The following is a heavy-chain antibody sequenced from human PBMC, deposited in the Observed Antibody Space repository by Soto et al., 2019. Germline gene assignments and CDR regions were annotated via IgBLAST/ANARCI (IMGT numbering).Heavy chain of an antibody. D-gene: IGHD3-9*01. V-gene: IGHV3-74*01. CDR1: GFSFNNFW. CDR2: ISSDGTST. Sequence: EVQLVESGGGLVQPGGSLRLSCVASGFSFNNFWMHWVRQAPGKGLVWVSRISSDGTSTSYADFVKGRFTISRDNAKSTLYLEMNGLRAEDTAVYSCAKEGYFEEFDPWGQGTLVTVSS. J-gene: IGHJ5*02. CDR3: AKEGYFEEFDP.